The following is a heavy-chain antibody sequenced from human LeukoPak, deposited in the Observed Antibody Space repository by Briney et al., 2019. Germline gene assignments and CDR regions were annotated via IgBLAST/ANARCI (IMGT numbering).Heavy chain of an antibody. D-gene: IGHD3-22*01. CDR3: ARPRYYYDSSGHEPFDY. J-gene: IGHJ4*02. Sequence: SETLCLTCAVYGGSFSGYYWSWIRQPPGKGLEWIGEINHSGSTNYNPSLKSRVTISVDTSKNQFSLKLSSVTAADTAVYYCARPRYYYDSSGHEPFDYWGQGTLVTVSS. CDR1: GGSFSGYY. V-gene: IGHV4-34*01. CDR2: INHSGST.